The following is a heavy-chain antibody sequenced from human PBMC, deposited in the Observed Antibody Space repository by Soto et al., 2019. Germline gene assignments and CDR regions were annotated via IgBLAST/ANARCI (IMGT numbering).Heavy chain of an antibody. CDR2: INHLGSI. Sequence: SETLSLTCVVSGGALSDYFWSWIRQPTGMALEWIGEINHLGSINYNPSLKSRVTMSVDTSKNQFSLTLNSVTAADTATYYCARGGISHWAYFYYMDVWDRGTTVT. J-gene: IGHJ6*03. CDR3: ARGGISHWAYFYYMDV. CDR1: GGALSDYF. V-gene: IGHV4-34*01. D-gene: IGHD2-21*01.